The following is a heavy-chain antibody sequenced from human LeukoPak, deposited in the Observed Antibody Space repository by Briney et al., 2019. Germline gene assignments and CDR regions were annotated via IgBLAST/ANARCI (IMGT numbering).Heavy chain of an antibody. Sequence: ASVKVSCKASGGTFSRYAISWVRQAPGQGLEWMGGIIPIFGTANYTQKFQGRVTITADESTSTAYMELSSLRSEDTAVYYCARVGHCSGGSCYSGPFDYWGQGTLVTVSS. CDR2: IIPIFGTA. J-gene: IGHJ4*02. CDR1: GGTFSRYA. CDR3: ARVGHCSGGSCYSGPFDY. D-gene: IGHD2-15*01. V-gene: IGHV1-69*13.